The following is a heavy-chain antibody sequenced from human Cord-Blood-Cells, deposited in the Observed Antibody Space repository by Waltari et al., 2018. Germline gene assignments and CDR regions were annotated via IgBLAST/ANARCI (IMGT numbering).Heavy chain of an antibody. D-gene: IGHD3-3*01. Sequence: EVQLVESGGGLVKPGGSLRLSCAASGFTFSSYSINLVRQAPGKGLEWVSSISSSSSYIYYADSVKGRFTISRDNAKNSLYLQMNSLRAEDTAVYYCARGFGVRAFDIWGQGTMVTVSS. CDR1: GFTFSSYS. CDR2: ISSSSSYI. J-gene: IGHJ3*02. V-gene: IGHV3-21*01. CDR3: ARGFGVRAFDI.